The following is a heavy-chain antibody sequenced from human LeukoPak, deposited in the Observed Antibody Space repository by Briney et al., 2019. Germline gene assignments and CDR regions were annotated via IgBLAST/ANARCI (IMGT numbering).Heavy chain of an antibody. Sequence: ASVKVSCKASGYTFTSYDINWVRQATGQGLEWMGWMNPNSGNTGYAQKFQGRVTMTRNTSISTAYMGLSSLRSEDTAVYYCARGPHIYYDFWSGTFDPRGQGTLVTVSS. CDR3: ARGPHIYYDFWSGTFDP. V-gene: IGHV1-8*01. J-gene: IGHJ5*02. D-gene: IGHD3-3*01. CDR2: MNPNSGNT. CDR1: GYTFTSYD.